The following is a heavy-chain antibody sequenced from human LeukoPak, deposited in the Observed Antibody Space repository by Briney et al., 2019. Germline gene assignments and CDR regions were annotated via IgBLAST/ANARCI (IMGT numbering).Heavy chain of an antibody. CDR3: ARKTTVTPLDYYYYMDV. CDR1: GGTFSSYA. V-gene: IGHV1-69*13. D-gene: IGHD4-11*01. Sequence: SVKVSCKASGGTFSSYAISWVRQAPGQGLEWMGGIIPIFGTANYAQKFQGRVTITADESTSIAYMELSSLRSEDTALYYCARKTTVTPLDYYYYMDVWGKGTPVTVSS. CDR2: IIPIFGTA. J-gene: IGHJ6*03.